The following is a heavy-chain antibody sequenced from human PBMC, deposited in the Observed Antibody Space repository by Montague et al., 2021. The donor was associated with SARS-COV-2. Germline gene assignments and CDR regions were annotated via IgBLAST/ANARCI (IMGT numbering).Heavy chain of an antibody. D-gene: IGHD2-15*01. CDR3: ARAERGSCGDGNCYQYFFNY. V-gene: IGHV4-34*01. Sequence: SETLSLTCAVYGGSFSGYWWTWIRQSPGKGLEWIGGINHSGSTKYNPPLKSRVTISVDTSKNQFSLDLTSVTAADTAVYYCARAERGSCGDGNCYQYFFNYWGQGTLVTVSS. CDR1: GGSFSGYW. CDR2: INHSGST. J-gene: IGHJ4*02.